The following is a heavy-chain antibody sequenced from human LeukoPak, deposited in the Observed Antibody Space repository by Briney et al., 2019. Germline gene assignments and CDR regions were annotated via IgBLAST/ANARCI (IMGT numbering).Heavy chain of an antibody. CDR1: GYTFTAYY. CDR2: IHPNSDDT. V-gene: IGHV1-2*02. CDR3: ARLMSGGSFSFDY. D-gene: IGHD1-26*01. Sequence: ASVKVSCKASGYTFTAYYIHWVRQAPGQGLEWTGRIHPNSDDTNYAQKFQGRVTMTRDTSISTAYMEVSRLRSDDTAVYYCARLMSGGSFSFDYWGQGTLVTVSS. J-gene: IGHJ4*02.